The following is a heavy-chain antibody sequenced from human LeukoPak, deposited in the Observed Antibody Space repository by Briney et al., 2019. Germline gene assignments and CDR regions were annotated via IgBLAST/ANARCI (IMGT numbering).Heavy chain of an antibody. CDR1: GGSISSGGYY. V-gene: IGHV4-31*03. CDR2: IYYSGST. J-gene: IGHJ5*02. Sequence: SETLSLTCTVSGGSISSGGYYWSWIRQHPGKGLEWIGYIYYSGSTYYNPSLKSRVTISVDTSKNQFSLKLSPVTAADTAVYYCATRIAAAGRRKNWFDPWGQGTLVTVSS. D-gene: IGHD6-13*01. CDR3: ATRIAAAGRRKNWFDP.